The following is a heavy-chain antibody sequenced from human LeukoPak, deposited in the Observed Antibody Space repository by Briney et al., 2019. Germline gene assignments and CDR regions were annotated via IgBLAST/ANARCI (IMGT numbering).Heavy chain of an antibody. V-gene: IGHV3-30-3*01. D-gene: IGHD3-10*01. CDR3: ARLWFGESHFDY. Sequence: GRSLRLSCAASGFTFSSYAMHWVRQAPGKGLEWVAVISYDGSNEYYADSVKGRFTISRDNSKNTLYLQMNSLRAEDTAVYYCARLWFGESHFDYWGQGTLVTVSS. J-gene: IGHJ4*02. CDR1: GFTFSSYA. CDR2: ISYDGSNE.